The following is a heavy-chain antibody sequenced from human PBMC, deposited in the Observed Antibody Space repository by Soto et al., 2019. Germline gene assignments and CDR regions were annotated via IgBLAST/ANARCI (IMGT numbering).Heavy chain of an antibody. J-gene: IGHJ3*02. CDR3: ARDPGLVVIQAFDI. CDR2: IYYSGST. Sequence: SETLGLTGTVSGCSISSGDYYWSWIRQPPGKGLEWIGYIYYSGSTYYNPSLKSRVTISVDTSKNQFSLKLSSVTAADTAVYYCARDPGLVVIQAFDIWGQGTMVTVSS. CDR1: GCSISSGDYY. D-gene: IGHD3-22*01. V-gene: IGHV4-30-4*01.